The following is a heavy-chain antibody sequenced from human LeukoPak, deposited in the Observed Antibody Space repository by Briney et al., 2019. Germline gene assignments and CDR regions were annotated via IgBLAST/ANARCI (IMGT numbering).Heavy chain of an antibody. CDR3: ARLYGDSDFYYYYYMDV. CDR1: GYTFTSYD. V-gene: IGHV1-8*01. Sequence: GASVKVSXKASGYTFTSYDINWVRQAPGQGLEWMGWMNPNSGNTGYAQKFQGRVTMTRNTSISTAYMELSSLRSEDTAVYYCARLYGDSDFYYYYYMDVWGKGTTVTVSS. J-gene: IGHJ6*03. CDR2: MNPNSGNT. D-gene: IGHD4-17*01.